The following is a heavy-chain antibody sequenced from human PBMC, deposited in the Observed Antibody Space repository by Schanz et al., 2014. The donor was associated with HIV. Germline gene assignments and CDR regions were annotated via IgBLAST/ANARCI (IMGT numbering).Heavy chain of an antibody. CDR1: GFTFRSYG. CDR2: MSYDGRNE. J-gene: IGHJ4*02. Sequence: VQLVESGGGVVQPGRSLRLSCAASGFTFRSYGMHWVRQAPGKGLECVASMSYDGRNEHYVDSVKGRFTISRDNSKNTLYLQMNSLRAEDTAVYYCASVRVGGWGQGTLVTVSS. V-gene: IGHV3-33*01. CDR3: ASVRVGG. D-gene: IGHD3-10*01.